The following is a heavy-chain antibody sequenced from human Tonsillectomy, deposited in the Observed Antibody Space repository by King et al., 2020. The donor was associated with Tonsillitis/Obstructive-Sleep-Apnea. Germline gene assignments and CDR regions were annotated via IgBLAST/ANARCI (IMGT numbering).Heavy chain of an antibody. V-gene: IGHV3-33*01. CDR2: IWYDGSYK. J-gene: IGHJ4*02. D-gene: IGHD4-23*01. CDR3: AREGTTVEGSFDY. CDR1: GFTFRIYG. Sequence: VQLVESGGGVVQPGRSLRLSCAASGFTFRIYGMHWVRQAPGKGLEWVAVIWYDGSYKYYVDSVKGRFTISRDNSKNTLYLQVNSLRAEDTAVYYCAREGTTVEGSFDYWGQGTLVTVSS.